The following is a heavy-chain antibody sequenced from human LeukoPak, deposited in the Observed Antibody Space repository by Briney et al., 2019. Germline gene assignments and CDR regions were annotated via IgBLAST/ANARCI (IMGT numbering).Heavy chain of an antibody. J-gene: IGHJ4*02. Sequence: ASVKVSCKASGYTFITYGITWVRQAPGQGLEWMGWITPYNGDTNYAQNLQDRVTMTTDTSTSTAYMELRSLRSDDTAVYFCARVAGVSYNYFDSWGQGTLLTVSS. CDR3: ARVAGVSYNYFDS. V-gene: IGHV1-18*01. CDR1: GYTFITYG. D-gene: IGHD1-26*01. CDR2: ITPYNGDT.